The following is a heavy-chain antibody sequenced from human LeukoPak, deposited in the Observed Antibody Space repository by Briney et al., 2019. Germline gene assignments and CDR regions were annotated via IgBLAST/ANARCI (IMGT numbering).Heavy chain of an antibody. Sequence: GGSLRLSCAASGFTFSGYWMHWVRQAPGKGLVRVSRTNPDGGTTTYADSVKGRFTISRDNAKNTLYLQMNSLRAEDTALYYCARETPRGGRYYFDYWGQGALVTVSS. D-gene: IGHD3-10*01. CDR1: GFTFSGYW. V-gene: IGHV3-74*03. CDR2: TNPDGGTT. J-gene: IGHJ4*02. CDR3: ARETPRGGRYYFDY.